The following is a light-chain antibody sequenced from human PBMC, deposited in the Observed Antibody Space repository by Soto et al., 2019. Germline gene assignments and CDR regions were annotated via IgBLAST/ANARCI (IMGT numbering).Light chain of an antibody. V-gene: IGKV3-20*01. CDR1: QSVSSSY. CDR3: QQYGSSPPIT. Sequence: EIVLTQSPGTLSLSPGERATLSCRASQSVSSSYLAWYQKKAGQAPRLLIYGASSRATGIPDRFSGSGSGTDFTLTISRLEPEDFAVYYCQQYGSSPPITFGQGTRLEIK. CDR2: GAS. J-gene: IGKJ5*01.